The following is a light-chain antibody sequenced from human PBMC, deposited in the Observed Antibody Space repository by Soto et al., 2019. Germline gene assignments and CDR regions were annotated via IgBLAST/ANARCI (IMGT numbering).Light chain of an antibody. CDR2: VAS. CDR1: QSIPDY. CDR3: HQSYIIPQT. V-gene: IGKV1-39*01. Sequence: DIHLTQSPSSLSASVGDRVTITCRASQSIPDYLHWYQHKPGRVPKLLVYVASRLQSGVPSRFSGTGARTDFNLTIARVHPEDFATYYCHQSYIIPQTFGRGTKVEIK. J-gene: IGKJ1*01.